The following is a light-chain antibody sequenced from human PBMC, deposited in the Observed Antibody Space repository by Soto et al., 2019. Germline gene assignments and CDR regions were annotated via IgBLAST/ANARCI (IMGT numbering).Light chain of an antibody. Sequence: QSALTQPASVSASPGQSITISCSGSSSDIGGYDFVSWYQQHPGKAPKLMIYEVSNRPSGVSDRFSGSKSGNTASLTISGLQVDDEADYYCSSYRDTSKRVFGPGTKLTVL. CDR2: EVS. V-gene: IGLV2-14*01. CDR3: SSYRDTSKRV. J-gene: IGLJ1*01. CDR1: SSDIGGYDF.